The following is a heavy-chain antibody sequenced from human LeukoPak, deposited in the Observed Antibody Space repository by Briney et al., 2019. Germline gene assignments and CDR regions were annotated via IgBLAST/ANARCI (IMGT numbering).Heavy chain of an antibody. CDR3: ARDEGDPGYYSSSSYYYYYGMDV. V-gene: IGHV3-21*01. Sequence: PGGSLRLSCAASGFTFSSYSMNWVRQAPGKGLEWVSSISSSSSYTYYADSVKGRFTISRDNAKNSLYLQMNSLRAEDTAVYYCARDEGDPGYYSSSSYYYYYGMDVWGQGTTVTVSS. CDR1: GFTFSSYS. J-gene: IGHJ6*02. D-gene: IGHD6-6*01. CDR2: ISSSSSYT.